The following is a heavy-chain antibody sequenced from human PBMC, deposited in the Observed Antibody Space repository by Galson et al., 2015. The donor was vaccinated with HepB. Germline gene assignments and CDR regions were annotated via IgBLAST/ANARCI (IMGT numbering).Heavy chain of an antibody. J-gene: IGHJ4*02. V-gene: IGHV3-30*04. Sequence: SLRLSCAASGFTFSSYAMHWVRQAPGKGLEWVAVISYDGSNKYYADSVKGRFTISRDNSKNTLYLQMNSLRAEDTAVYYCARDRRPLMRVLRYFDWSGCFDYWGQGTLVTVSS. CDR2: ISYDGSNK. D-gene: IGHD3-9*01. CDR3: ARDRRPLMRVLRYFDWSGCFDY. CDR1: GFTFSSYA.